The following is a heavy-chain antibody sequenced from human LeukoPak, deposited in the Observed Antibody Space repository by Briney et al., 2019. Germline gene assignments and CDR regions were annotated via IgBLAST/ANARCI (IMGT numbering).Heavy chain of an antibody. CDR3: ARGGGRDYSPFDY. D-gene: IGHD4-17*01. V-gene: IGHV3-21*01. CDR2: ITSGTTYI. Sequence: PGGSLRLSCAASGFTFSDYNMNWVRQSPEKGLEWVSSITSGTTYIYYADSVRGRFTLSRDNAKNSLYLQMNSLRAEDTAVYYCARGGGRDYSPFDYWGQGTLVTVSS. CDR1: GFTFSDYN. J-gene: IGHJ4*02.